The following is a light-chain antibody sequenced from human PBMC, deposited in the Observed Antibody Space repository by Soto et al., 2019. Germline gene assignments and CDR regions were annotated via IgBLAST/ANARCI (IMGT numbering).Light chain of an antibody. V-gene: IGKV1-5*01. CDR3: QQYNSYPGT. J-gene: IGKJ1*01. CDR2: DAS. Sequence: DIQMTQSPSTLSAPVGDRVTITCRASQSISSWLAWYQQKPGKAPKLLIYDASSLESGVPSRFSGSGSGTEFTLTISSLQPDDFATYYCQQYNSYPGTFGQGTKVDIK. CDR1: QSISSW.